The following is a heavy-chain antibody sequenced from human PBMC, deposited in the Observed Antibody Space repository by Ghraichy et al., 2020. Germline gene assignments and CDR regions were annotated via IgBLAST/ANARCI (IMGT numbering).Heavy chain of an antibody. Sequence: SETLSLTCRVSGGSISSSSHYWAWIRQTRGKGLEWIGSSFYSGNTDYNPSLKGRVTISEDSAKNHLSLKLRSVTAADTAVYYCARLRRENLDWLPFDLWGPGTQVIVSS. CDR3: ARLRRENLDWLPFDL. V-gene: IGHV4-39*01. D-gene: IGHD3-3*01. CDR2: SFYSGNT. J-gene: IGHJ4*02. CDR1: GGSISSSSHY.